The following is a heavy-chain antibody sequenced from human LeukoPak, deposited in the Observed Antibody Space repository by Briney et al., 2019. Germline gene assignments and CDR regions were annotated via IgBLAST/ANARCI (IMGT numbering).Heavy chain of an antibody. D-gene: IGHD3-10*01. V-gene: IGHV1-24*01. J-gene: IGHJ5*02. CDR2: FDPEDGET. CDR3: ATQTMVRGPPAWFDP. Sequence: ASVKVSCKVSGYTLTELSMHWVRQAPGKGLEWMGGFDPEDGETIYAQKFQGRVTMTEDTSTDTAYMDLSSLRSEDTAVYYCATQTMVRGPPAWFDPWGQGTLVTVSS. CDR1: GYTLTELS.